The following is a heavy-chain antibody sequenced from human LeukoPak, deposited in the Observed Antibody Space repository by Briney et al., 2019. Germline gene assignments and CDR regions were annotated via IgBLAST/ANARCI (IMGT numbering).Heavy chain of an antibody. Sequence: SETLSLTCAVYGGSFSGYYWSWIRQPPGKGLEWIGEINHSGSTNYNPSLKSRVTISVDTSKNQFSLKLSSVTAADTAVYYCAGTPPRGYYDSSGYNDYWGQGTLVTVSS. CDR2: INHSGST. CDR1: GGSFSGYY. J-gene: IGHJ4*02. D-gene: IGHD3-22*01. V-gene: IGHV4-34*01. CDR3: AGTPPRGYYDSSGYNDY.